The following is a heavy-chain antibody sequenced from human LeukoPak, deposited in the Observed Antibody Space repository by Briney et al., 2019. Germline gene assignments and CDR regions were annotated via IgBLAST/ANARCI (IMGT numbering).Heavy chain of an antibody. J-gene: IGHJ6*03. CDR2: IYNSGST. CDR1: GGSISGYY. CDR3: ARGNDYYYYMDV. Sequence: PSETLSLTCTVSGGSISGYYWSWIRQPPGKGLEFIGYIYNSGSTNYNSSLKSRVTISVDTSKNQFSLKLSSVTAADTAVYYCARGNDYYYYMDVWGKGTTVTVSS. V-gene: IGHV4-59*01. D-gene: IGHD1-1*01.